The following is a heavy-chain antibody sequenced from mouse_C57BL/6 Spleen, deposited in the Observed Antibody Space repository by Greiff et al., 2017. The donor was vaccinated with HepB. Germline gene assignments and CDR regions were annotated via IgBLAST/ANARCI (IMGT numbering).Heavy chain of an antibody. D-gene: IGHD2-3*01. CDR1: GFTFSSYG. V-gene: IGHV5-6*01. Sequence: EVMLVESGGDLVKPGGSLKLSCAASGFTFSSYGMSWVRPTPDKRLEWVATISSGGSYTYYPDSVKGRFTISRDTAKNTLYLQMSSLKSEDTAMYYCASYDPHFDYWGQGTTLTVSS. J-gene: IGHJ2*01. CDR3: ASYDPHFDY. CDR2: ISSGGSYT.